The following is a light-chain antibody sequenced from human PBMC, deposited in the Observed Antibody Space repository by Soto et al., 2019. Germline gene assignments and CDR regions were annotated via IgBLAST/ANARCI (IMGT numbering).Light chain of an antibody. CDR3: QQYNIWPPWT. CDR1: QSLSTN. CDR2: GAS. Sequence: EVVMTQSPGTLSVSPGEGATLSCRASQSLSTNLAWYQHKPGQAPRLLIYGASTRATGIPARFSGSGSGTEFTLTISSLQSEDFAIYYCQQYNIWPPWTFGQGTKVDIK. V-gene: IGKV3-15*01. J-gene: IGKJ1*01.